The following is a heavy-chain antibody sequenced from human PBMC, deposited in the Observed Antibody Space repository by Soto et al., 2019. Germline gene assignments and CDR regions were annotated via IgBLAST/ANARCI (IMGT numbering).Heavy chain of an antibody. V-gene: IGHV4-61*08. CDR3: ATRITVFGLLIPPFDP. CDR1: GGSVSIGDYL. D-gene: IGHD3-3*01. J-gene: IGHJ5*02. CDR2: IHDSGNT. Sequence: SETLSFTCTVFGGSVSIGDYLWSWIRQRPGKGLEWIGYIHDSGNTHYNPSLKSRVTMSVDTSKNQFSLRLSSVTAADTAIYYCATRITVFGLLIPPFDPWGQGTQVTVSS.